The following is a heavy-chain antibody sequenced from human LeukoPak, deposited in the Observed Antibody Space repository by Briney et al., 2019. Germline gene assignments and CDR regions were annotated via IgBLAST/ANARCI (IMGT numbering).Heavy chain of an antibody. Sequence: SETLSLTCTVSGGSISGYYWSWIRQPPGKGLEWIGYIYYRGSTNYNPSLKSRVTISADTSKSQFSLKLSSVIAADTAVYYCARGDCSRTSCPLDYWGQGTLVTVSS. CDR1: GGSISGYY. V-gene: IGHV4-59*01. CDR3: ARGDCSRTSCPLDY. D-gene: IGHD2-2*01. CDR2: IYYRGST. J-gene: IGHJ4*02.